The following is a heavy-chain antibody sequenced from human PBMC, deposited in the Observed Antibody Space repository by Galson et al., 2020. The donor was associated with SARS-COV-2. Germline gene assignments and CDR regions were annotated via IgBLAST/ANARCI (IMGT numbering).Heavy chain of an antibody. V-gene: IGHV1-18*01. J-gene: IGHJ5*02. CDR2: ISAYNGNT. CDR3: ARDTRFTIFGGILSGHWFDP. CDR1: GYTFTSYG. Sequence: ASVKVSCKASGYTFTSYGISWVRQAPGQGLEWMGWISAYNGNTNYAQKLQGRVTMTTDTSTSTAYMELRSLRSDDTAVYYCARDTRFTIFGGILSGHWFDPWGQGTLVTVSS. D-gene: IGHD3-3*01.